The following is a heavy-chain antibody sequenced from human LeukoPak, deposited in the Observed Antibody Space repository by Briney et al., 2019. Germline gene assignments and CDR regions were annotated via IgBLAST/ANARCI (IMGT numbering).Heavy chain of an antibody. CDR1: SDSISSSY. CDR2: IYISGSP. D-gene: IGHD5-12*01. Sequence: SQTLSLTCTVSSDSISSSYWSWIRPPAGNGLEYIGRIYISGSPNYNPSLQSRVTMSLDTSKNQFSLKLSSVTAADTAVYYCARERDQVAAIRFDYWGRGTLVTVSS. V-gene: IGHV4-4*07. CDR3: ARERDQVAAIRFDY. J-gene: IGHJ4*02.